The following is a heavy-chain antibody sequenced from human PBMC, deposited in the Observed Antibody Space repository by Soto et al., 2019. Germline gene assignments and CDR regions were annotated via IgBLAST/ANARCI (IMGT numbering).Heavy chain of an antibody. Sequence: GESLTISCKGYGYSFAGYWITWVRQKPRKCLEWMGRIDPSDSQTYYSPSFRGHVTISATKSITTVFLQWSSLRATDIAMYYCARQIYDSDTGPNFQYYFDSWGQGTPVTVSS. CDR3: ARQIYDSDTGPNFQYYFDS. D-gene: IGHD3-22*01. J-gene: IGHJ4*02. V-gene: IGHV5-10-1*01. CDR1: GYSFAGYW. CDR2: IDPSDSQT.